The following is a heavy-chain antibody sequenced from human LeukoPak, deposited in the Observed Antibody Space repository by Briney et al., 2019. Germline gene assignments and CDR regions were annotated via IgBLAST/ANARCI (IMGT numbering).Heavy chain of an antibody. D-gene: IGHD3-10*01. J-gene: IGHJ4*02. Sequence: GGSLRLSCAASGFPFSIYYMSWVRRAPGKGLEWVSSISSSSSYIYYADSVKGRFTISRDNAKNSLYLQMNSLRAEDTAVYYCARDRPVRGVILFDYWGQGTLVTVSS. V-gene: IGHV3-21*01. CDR2: ISSSSSYI. CDR3: ARDRPVRGVILFDY. CDR1: GFPFSIYY.